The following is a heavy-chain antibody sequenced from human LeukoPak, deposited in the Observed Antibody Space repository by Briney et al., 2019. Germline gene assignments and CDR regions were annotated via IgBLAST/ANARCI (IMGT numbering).Heavy chain of an antibody. D-gene: IGHD3-9*01. CDR3: ARTMTGAFYDY. Sequence: GGSLRLSCAASGFTFSTYWIHWVRQAPGKGLVWVSHINGDGSSTSYADSVKGRFAISRNNAKNTLYLQMNSLRAEDTAVYYCARTMTGAFYDYWGQGALVTVSS. J-gene: IGHJ4*02. V-gene: IGHV3-74*01. CDR2: INGDGSST. CDR1: GFTFSTYW.